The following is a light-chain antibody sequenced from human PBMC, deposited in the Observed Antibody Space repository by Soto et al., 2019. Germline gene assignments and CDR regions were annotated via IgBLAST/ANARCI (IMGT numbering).Light chain of an antibody. CDR1: QSLLHSNGYNY. V-gene: IGKV2-28*01. J-gene: IGKJ1*01. CDR2: FGS. CDR3: MQALQTPRT. Sequence: DIVMTQSPLSLPVIPGEPASISCRSSQSLLHSNGYNYLDWYLQKPGQSPQLLIYFGSNRASGGPDRFSGSGSGTDFTLKISRVEAEDVGVYYCMQALQTPRTFGQGTKVEIK.